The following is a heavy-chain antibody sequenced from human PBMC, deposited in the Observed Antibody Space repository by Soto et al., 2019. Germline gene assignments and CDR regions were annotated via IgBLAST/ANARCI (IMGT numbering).Heavy chain of an antibody. CDR1: GGSISSGGYY. D-gene: IGHD1-7*01. J-gene: IGHJ5*02. V-gene: IGHV4-31*03. CDR2: IYYSGST. CDR3: ARGGNYVDNWFDP. Sequence: TLSLTCTVSGGSISSGGYYWSWIRQHPGKGLEWIGYIYYSGSTYYNPSLKSRVTISVDTSKNQFSLKLSSVTAADTAVYYCARGGNYVDNWFDPWGQGTLVTVSS.